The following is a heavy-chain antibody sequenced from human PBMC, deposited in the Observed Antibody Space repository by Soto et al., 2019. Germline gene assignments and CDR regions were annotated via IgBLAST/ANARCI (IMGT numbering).Heavy chain of an antibody. D-gene: IGHD4-17*01. J-gene: IGHJ6*02. CDR2: ISAYNGNT. V-gene: IGHV1-18*01. CDR1: GYIFSRFG. CDR3: ARDARDYGYYSGMDV. Sequence: ASVKVSCKASGYIFSRFGIIWVRQAPGQGLEWMGWISAYNGNTNYAQKFQGRVTMTTDTSTSTAYVELRSLNSDDTAVYYCARDARDYGYYSGMDVWGQGTTVTVAS.